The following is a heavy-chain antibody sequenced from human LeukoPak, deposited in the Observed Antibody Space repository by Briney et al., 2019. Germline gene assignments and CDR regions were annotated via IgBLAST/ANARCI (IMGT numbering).Heavy chain of an antibody. CDR2: IYTSGGT. Sequence: SETLSLTCTVSGGPISSPYWSWIRQPAGKGLEWIGRIYTSGGTNYNPSLKSRVSMSVDTSKNQFSLKLSSVTAADTAVYYCATRPADGSWYGVFDFWSRGTLVTVTS. V-gene: IGHV4-4*07. J-gene: IGHJ4*01. CDR3: ATRPADGSWYGVFDF. D-gene: IGHD3-10*01. CDR1: GGPISSPY.